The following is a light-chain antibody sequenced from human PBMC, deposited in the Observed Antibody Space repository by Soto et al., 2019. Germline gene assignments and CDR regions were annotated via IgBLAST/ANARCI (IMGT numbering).Light chain of an antibody. CDR1: QSIDRW. J-gene: IGKJ1*01. CDR3: LHDYSYPRM. Sequence: DIQMTQSPSTLSASVGDRVTITCRASQSIDRWLAWYQQKPGKAPKLLIYRASSLESGVPSRFSGSGSGTDFTLTISSLQPEDFATYYCLHDYSYPRMFGQGTKVEIK. V-gene: IGKV1-5*03. CDR2: RAS.